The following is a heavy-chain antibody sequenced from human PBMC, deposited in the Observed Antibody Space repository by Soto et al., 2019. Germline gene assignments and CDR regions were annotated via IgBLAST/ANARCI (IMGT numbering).Heavy chain of an antibody. CDR1: DYSISSGYY. D-gene: IGHD1-26*01. Sequence: SETLSLTCGVSDYSISSGYYWGWIRQPPGKGLEWIGNIYHSGSTHYNPALKSRVTISVDTSKNQFSLKLKSVTAADTAVYYCTRRGPSGTPVDYWGQGTLVTVSS. CDR3: TRRGPSGTPVDY. CDR2: IYHSGST. J-gene: IGHJ4*02. V-gene: IGHV4-38-2*01.